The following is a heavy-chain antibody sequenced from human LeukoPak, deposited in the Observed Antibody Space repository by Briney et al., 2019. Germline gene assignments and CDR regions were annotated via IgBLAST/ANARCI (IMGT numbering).Heavy chain of an antibody. D-gene: IGHD3-22*01. V-gene: IGHV1-69*13. CDR3: ARTYYYDSSGYYFDY. J-gene: IGHJ4*02. CDR1: GYTFSSCA. Sequence: SVKVSCKASGYTFSSCAISWVRQAPGQGLEWMGGIIPIFDTGNYAQKFQGRLTITADESTSTAYMELSSLRSEDTAVYYCARTYYYDSSGYYFDYWGQGTLVTVSS. CDR2: IIPIFDTG.